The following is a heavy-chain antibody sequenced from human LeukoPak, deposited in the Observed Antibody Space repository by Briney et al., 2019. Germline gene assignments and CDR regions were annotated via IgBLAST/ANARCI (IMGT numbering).Heavy chain of an antibody. V-gene: IGHV3-23*01. CDR3: AKESVAGDAFDI. CDR2: ISGSGGST. J-gene: IGHJ3*02. Sequence: GGSLRLSCAASGFTFNSYAMNWVRQAPGKGLEWVSAISGSGGSTYYADSVKGRFTISRDNSKNTLYLQMNSLRAEDTAVYYCAKESVAGDAFDIWGQGTMVTVSS. CDR1: GFTFNSYA. D-gene: IGHD6-19*01.